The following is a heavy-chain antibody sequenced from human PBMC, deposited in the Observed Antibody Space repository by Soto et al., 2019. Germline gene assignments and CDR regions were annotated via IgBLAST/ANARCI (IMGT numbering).Heavy chain of an antibody. D-gene: IGHD3-10*01. CDR3: ARDQMGSAFDI. CDR1: GFTFSSYW. CDR2: IKHDGSEK. Sequence: EVQLVESGGGLVQPGGSLRLSCAASGFTFSSYWMSWVRQAPGKGLEWVANIKHDGSEKYYVDSVKGRFTISRDNAKNSRYLQMNSLRAEDTAVYYCARDQMGSAFDIWGQGTMVTVSS. J-gene: IGHJ3*02. V-gene: IGHV3-7*01.